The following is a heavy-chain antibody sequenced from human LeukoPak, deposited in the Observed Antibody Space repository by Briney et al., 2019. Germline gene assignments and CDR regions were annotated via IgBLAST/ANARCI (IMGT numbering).Heavy chain of an antibody. Sequence: GGSLRLSCAASGFTFSIYSMNWVRQAPGKGLEWVSCISSGSTNIYYADSLRGRFTISRDNAKNSLYLQMNSLRAEDTAVYYCARVGGYCSSVSNCYGDYWGQGTLVTVSS. CDR2: ISSGSTNI. CDR3: ARVGGYCSSVSNCYGDY. D-gene: IGHD2-2*03. V-gene: IGHV3-21*01. CDR1: GFTFSIYS. J-gene: IGHJ4*02.